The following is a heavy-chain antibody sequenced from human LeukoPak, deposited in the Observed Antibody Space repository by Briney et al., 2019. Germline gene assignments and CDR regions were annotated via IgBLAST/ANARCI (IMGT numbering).Heavy chain of an antibody. D-gene: IGHD7-27*01. J-gene: IGHJ4*02. CDR2: ISGSGGST. CDR1: GFTFSSYA. CDR3: AKDDVPSNWGTLGLFDY. V-gene: IGHV3-23*01. Sequence: GGSLRLSCAASGFTFSSYAMNWVRQAPGKELEWVSAISGSGGSTYYADSVKGRFTISRDNSKNTVYLQMNSLRAEDTAVYYCAKDDVPSNWGTLGLFDYWGQGTLVTVSS.